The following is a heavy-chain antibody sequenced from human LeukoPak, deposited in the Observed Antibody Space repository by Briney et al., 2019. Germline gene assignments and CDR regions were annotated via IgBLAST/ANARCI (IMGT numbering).Heavy chain of an antibody. J-gene: IGHJ4*02. CDR1: GFTFSDYY. D-gene: IGHD5-18*01. CDR3: ARAITNYGYIFDY. V-gene: IGHV3-11*04. CDR2: ISSSGRTI. Sequence: GGSLRLSCAASGFTFSDYYMSWIRQAPGKGLEWVSYISSSGRTIYYADSVKGRFTISRDNAKNSLYLQMNSLRAEDTAVYYCARAITNYGYIFDYWGQGTLVTVSS.